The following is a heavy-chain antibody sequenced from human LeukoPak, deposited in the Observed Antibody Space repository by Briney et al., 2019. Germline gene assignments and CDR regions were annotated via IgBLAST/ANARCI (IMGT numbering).Heavy chain of an antibody. CDR3: ARASSGFDAFDI. D-gene: IGHD3-22*01. V-gene: IGHV4-34*01. CDR2: IYYSGST. Sequence: SETLSLTCAVYGGSFSGYYWSWIRQPPGKGLEWIGSIYYSGSTYYNPSLKSRVTISVDTSKNQFSLKLSSVTAADTAVYYCARASSGFDAFDIWGQGTMVTVSS. J-gene: IGHJ3*02. CDR1: GGSFSGYY.